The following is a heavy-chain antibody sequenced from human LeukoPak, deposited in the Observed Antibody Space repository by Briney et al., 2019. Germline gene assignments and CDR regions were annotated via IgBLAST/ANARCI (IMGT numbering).Heavy chain of an antibody. D-gene: IGHD6-13*01. J-gene: IGHJ1*01. Sequence: GGSLRLSCAASGFTFSSYAMSWVRQAPGKGLEWVSTISGSGGSTYYADSVKGRFTISRDNSKNTLYLQMNSLRAEDTAVYYCAKSGEQQLVLAEYFQHWGQGTLVTVSS. CDR1: GFTFSSYA. CDR2: ISGSGGST. CDR3: AKSGEQQLVLAEYFQH. V-gene: IGHV3-23*01.